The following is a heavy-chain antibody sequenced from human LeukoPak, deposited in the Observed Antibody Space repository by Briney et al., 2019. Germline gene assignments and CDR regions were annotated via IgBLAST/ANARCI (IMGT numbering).Heavy chain of an antibody. V-gene: IGHV4-59*01. J-gene: IGHJ6*03. CDR3: ARTTEGYCSSASCFGFSYSYYMDV. Sequence: SETLSLTCTVSGGSISSYYWSWIRQPPGKGLEWIGYIYYSGSTNYNPSLKSRVTVSVDTSKNQFSLKLSSVIAADTAVYYCARTTEGYCSSASCFGFSYSYYMDVWGKGTTVTISS. CDR1: GGSISSYY. CDR2: IYYSGST. D-gene: IGHD2-2*01.